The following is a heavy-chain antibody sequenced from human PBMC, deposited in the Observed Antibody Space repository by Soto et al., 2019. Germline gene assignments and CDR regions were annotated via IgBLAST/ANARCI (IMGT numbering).Heavy chain of an antibody. D-gene: IGHD5-18*01. CDR2: IIPIFGTA. CDR1: GGTFSSYA. CDR3: ARGRVWIQLSGPSYYFDY. V-gene: IGHV1-69*01. J-gene: IGHJ4*02. Sequence: QVQLVQSEAEVKKPGSSVKVSCKASGGTFSSYAISWVRQAPGQGLEWMGGIIPIFGTANYAQKFQGRVTITADESTSTAYMELSSLRSEDTAVYYCARGRVWIQLSGPSYYFDYWGQGTLVTVSS.